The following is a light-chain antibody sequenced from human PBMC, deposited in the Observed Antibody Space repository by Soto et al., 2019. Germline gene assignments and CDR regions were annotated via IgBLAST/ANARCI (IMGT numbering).Light chain of an antibody. CDR2: DSS. Sequence: VLTQSPATLSPSPGERATLSCRASQTVSSFLAWYQQKPGQAPRLLIHDSSDRATGIPARFSGSGSGTDFTVTISSLEPEYGAGYYCQQRSNWPLTCGGGTRVVI. J-gene: IGKJ4*01. CDR3: QQRSNWPLT. CDR1: QTVSSF. V-gene: IGKV3-11*01.